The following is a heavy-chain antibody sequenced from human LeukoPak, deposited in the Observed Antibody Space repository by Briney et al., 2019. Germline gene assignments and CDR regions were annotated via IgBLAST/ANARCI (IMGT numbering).Heavy chain of an antibody. Sequence: GGSLRLSCAASGFTFTSYGISWVRQAPGQGLEWMGWISAYNGNTNYAQKLQGRVTMTTDTSTSTAYMELRSLRSDDTAVYYCARESGYEVYWGQGTLVTVSS. CDR3: ARESGYEVY. J-gene: IGHJ4*02. CDR1: GFTFTSYG. D-gene: IGHD5-12*01. CDR2: ISAYNGNT. V-gene: IGHV1-18*01.